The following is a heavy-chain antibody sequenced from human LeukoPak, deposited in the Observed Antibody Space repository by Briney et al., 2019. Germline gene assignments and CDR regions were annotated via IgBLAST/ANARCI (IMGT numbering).Heavy chain of an antibody. D-gene: IGHD3-10*01. J-gene: IGHJ4*02. CDR2: IRYDGSVH. V-gene: IGHV3-30*02. CDR3: AKDEGLLWFGEFHPGTFDY. CDR1: GFTFSSYG. Sequence: GGSLRLSCAASGFTFSSYGMHWVRQAPGKGLEWVAFIRYDGSVHYYADSVLGRFSISRDNSKNTLYLQINSLRAEDTAVYYCAKDEGLLWFGEFHPGTFDYWGQGTLVTVSS.